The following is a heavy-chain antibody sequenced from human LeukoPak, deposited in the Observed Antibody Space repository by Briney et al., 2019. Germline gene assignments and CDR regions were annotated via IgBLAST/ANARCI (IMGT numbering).Heavy chain of an antibody. CDR2: IYSGGST. Sequence: GGSLRLSGAASGFTVSSNYMSWARQAPGKGLEWVSVIYSGGSTYYADSVKGRFTISRDNSKNTLYLQMNSLRAEDTAVYYCARDPVIVVVPAAMEINWFDPWGQGTLVTVSS. CDR3: ARDPVIVVVPAAMEINWFDP. CDR1: GFTVSSNY. D-gene: IGHD2-2*01. V-gene: IGHV3-53*01. J-gene: IGHJ5*02.